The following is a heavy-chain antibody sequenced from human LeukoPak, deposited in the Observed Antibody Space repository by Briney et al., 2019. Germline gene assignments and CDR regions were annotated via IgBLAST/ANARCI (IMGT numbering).Heavy chain of an antibody. CDR2: ISGSGGST. CDR3: ARVSDYDNFDY. J-gene: IGHJ4*02. V-gene: IGHV3-23*01. CDR1: GFTFSSYA. D-gene: IGHD3-22*01. Sequence: GGSLRLSCAASGFTFSSYAMSWVRQAPGKGLEWVSAISGSGGSTYYADSVKGRFTISRDNAKNSLYLQMNSLRAEDTAVYYCARVSDYDNFDYWGQGTLVTVSS.